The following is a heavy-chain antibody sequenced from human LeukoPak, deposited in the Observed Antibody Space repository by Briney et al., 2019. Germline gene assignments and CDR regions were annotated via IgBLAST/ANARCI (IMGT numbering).Heavy chain of an antibody. CDR1: GFTFSSYG. J-gene: IGHJ4*02. CDR2: MWYDGSNK. CDR3: ARDRGPGYSYGVLDY. D-gene: IGHD5-18*01. Sequence: GGSLRLSCAAYGFTFSSYGMHWVRQAPGKGLGWMAVMWYDGSNKYYADSVKGRFTISRDNSKNTLYLQMNSLRAEDTAVYYCARDRGPGYSYGVLDYWGQGTLVTVSS. V-gene: IGHV3-33*01.